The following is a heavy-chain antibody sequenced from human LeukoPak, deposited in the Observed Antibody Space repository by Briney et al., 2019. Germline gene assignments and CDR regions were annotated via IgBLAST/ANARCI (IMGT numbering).Heavy chain of an antibody. V-gene: IGHV3-23*01. CDR2: ISLIGGST. Sequence: GGSLRLSCAASGFTFSSYAMSWVRQAPGKGLEWVSAISLIGGSTHYADSVKGRFTISRDNSMNTLYLQMNSLSAEDTAVYYCAKARYCSSTTCSRYFDYWGQGTLVTVSS. CDR1: GFTFSSYA. D-gene: IGHD2-2*01. CDR3: AKARYCSSTTCSRYFDY. J-gene: IGHJ4*02.